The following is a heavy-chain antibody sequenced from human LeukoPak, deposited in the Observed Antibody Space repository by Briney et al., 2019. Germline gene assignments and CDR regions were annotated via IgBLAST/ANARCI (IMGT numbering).Heavy chain of an antibody. CDR1: GFTFSNYA. CDR2: IFYDGTIQ. V-gene: IGHV3-30*04. Sequence: GGSRRLSCAASGFTFSNYAMHWVRQAPGKGLGGVAVIFYDGTIQYYADSVKGQFTISRDNSKNTLYLQMNGLRAEDTAVYYCAKDSAKKYDDYWGQGTLVTVSS. D-gene: IGHD2/OR15-2a*01. J-gene: IGHJ4*02. CDR3: AKDSAKKYDDY.